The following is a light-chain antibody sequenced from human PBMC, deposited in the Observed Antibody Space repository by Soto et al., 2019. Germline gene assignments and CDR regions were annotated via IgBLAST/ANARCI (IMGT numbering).Light chain of an antibody. Sequence: EIVLTQSPGTLSLSPGERASLSCRASQRISSTFLAWYQQKPGQAPWLLIYGASSRATGIPDRFSGSGSGTDFTLTISRLEAEDFAMYYCQQCGGSPTFGQGTKVEVK. V-gene: IGKV3-20*01. J-gene: IGKJ1*01. CDR1: QRISSTF. CDR2: GAS. CDR3: QQCGGSPT.